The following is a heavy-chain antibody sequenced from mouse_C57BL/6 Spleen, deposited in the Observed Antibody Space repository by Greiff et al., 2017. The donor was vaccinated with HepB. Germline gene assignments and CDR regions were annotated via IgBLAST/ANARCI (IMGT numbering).Heavy chain of an antibody. CDR3: ARETGGYFDV. V-gene: IGHV1-55*01. CDR2: IYPGSGST. CDR1: GYTFTSYW. J-gene: IGHJ1*03. Sequence: QVQLQQSGAELVKPGASVKMSCKASGYTFTSYWITWVKQRPGQGLEWIGDIYPGSGSTNYNEKFKSKATLTVDTSSSTAYMQLSSLTSEDSAVYYCARETGGYFDVWGTGTTVTVSS.